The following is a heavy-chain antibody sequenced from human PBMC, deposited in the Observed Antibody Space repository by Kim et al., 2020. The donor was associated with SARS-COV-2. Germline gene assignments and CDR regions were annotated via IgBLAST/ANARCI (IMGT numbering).Heavy chain of an antibody. V-gene: IGHV3-30-3*01. D-gene: IGHD3-9*01. J-gene: IGHJ5*02. CDR2: ISYDGSNK. CDR1: GFTFSSYA. CDR3: ARDRLRYFDWLLSVESGWFDP. Sequence: GGSLRLSCAASGFTFSSYAMHWVRQAPGKGLEWVAVISYDGSNKYYADSVKGRFTISRDNSKNTLYLQMNSLRAEDTAVYYCARDRLRYFDWLLSVESGWFDPWGQGTLVTVSS.